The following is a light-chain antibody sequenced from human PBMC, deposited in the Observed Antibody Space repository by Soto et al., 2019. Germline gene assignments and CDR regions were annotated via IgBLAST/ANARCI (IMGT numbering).Light chain of an antibody. Sequence: QSVLTQPPSASGTPGQRVTISCSGSTSNIGSNYVYWYQQLPGTVPKLLIYSNDQRPSGVPDRFSGSKSGTSASLAISGLRSEDEADFFCEAWDDSLSGPVCGGGTKLTVL. V-gene: IGLV1-47*02. CDR2: SND. J-gene: IGLJ2*01. CDR1: TSNIGSNY. CDR3: EAWDDSLSGPV.